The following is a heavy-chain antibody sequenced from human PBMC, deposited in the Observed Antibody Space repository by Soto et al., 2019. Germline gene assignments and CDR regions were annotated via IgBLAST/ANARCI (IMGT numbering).Heavy chain of an antibody. CDR1: GFTFSSYS. D-gene: IGHD3-22*01. CDR2: ISSSSSTI. V-gene: IGHV3-48*02. J-gene: IGHJ4*02. CDR3: ARGNPITMIVVVAPDFDY. Sequence: GGSLRLSCAASGFTFSSYSMNWVRQAPGKGLEWVSYISSSSSTIYYADSVKGRFTISRDNAKNSLYLQMNSLGDEDTAVYYCARGNPITMIVVVAPDFDYWGQGT.